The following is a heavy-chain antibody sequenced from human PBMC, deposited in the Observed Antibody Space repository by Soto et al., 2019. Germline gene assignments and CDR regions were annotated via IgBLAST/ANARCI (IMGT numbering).Heavy chain of an antibody. D-gene: IGHD2-15*01. CDR1: GGSISSYY. CDR2: IYYSGST. CDR3: ARHKGGYCSGGSCPYDY. V-gene: IGHV4-59*08. J-gene: IGHJ4*02. Sequence: QVQLQESGPGLVKPSETLSLTCTVSGGSISSYYWSWIRQPPGKGLEWIGYIYYSGSTNYNPSLNSPVTRAADTSKIQFSLRLSTVTAADTAVYYCARHKGGYCSGGSCPYDYWGQGTLVTVSS.